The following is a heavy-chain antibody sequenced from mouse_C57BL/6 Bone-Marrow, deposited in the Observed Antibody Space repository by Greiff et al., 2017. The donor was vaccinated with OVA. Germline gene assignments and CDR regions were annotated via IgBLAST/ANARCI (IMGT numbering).Heavy chain of an antibody. V-gene: IGHV7-3*01. J-gene: IGHJ1*03. CDR3: ARSKDYYGGYFDV. CDR1: GFTFTDYY. CDR2: IRKKANGYTT. Sequence: EVQGVESGGGLVQPGGSLSLSCAASGFTFTDYYMSWVRQPPGKALEWLGFIRKKANGYTTEYSASVKGRFTISRDNSQSILYLQMNALRAEDSATYYCARSKDYYGGYFDVWGTGTTVTVSS. D-gene: IGHD1-1*01.